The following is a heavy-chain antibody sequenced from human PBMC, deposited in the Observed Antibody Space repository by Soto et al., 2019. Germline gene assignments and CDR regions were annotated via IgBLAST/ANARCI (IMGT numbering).Heavy chain of an antibody. CDR2: IYHSGST. CDR3: VREMASYGDYVGTGTFDI. J-gene: IGHJ3*02. Sequence: QLQLQESGSGLVKPSQTLSLTCAVSGGSISSGGYSWSWIRQPPGKGLEWIGYIYHSGSTYYNPSLKSRVTISVDRSKNQFSLKLSSVTAADTAVYYCVREMASYGDYVGTGTFDIWGQGTMVTVSS. V-gene: IGHV4-30-2*01. D-gene: IGHD4-17*01. CDR1: GGSISSGGYS.